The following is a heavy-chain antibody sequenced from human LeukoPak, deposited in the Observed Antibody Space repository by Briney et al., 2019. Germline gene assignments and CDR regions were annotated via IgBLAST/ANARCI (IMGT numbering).Heavy chain of an antibody. D-gene: IGHD7-27*01. CDR1: GVTFSNAW. CDR2: IKSKTEGGTT. Sequence: RGSLRLSCAASGVTFSNAWMSWVRHAPRGGLERGVGIKSKTEGGTTDSAAPVKGRFTISRDDSKNTLYLRMNSLKTEDTAVYYCTTDWDYYYYYYKDVWGKGTTVTVSS. J-gene: IGHJ6*03. V-gene: IGHV3-15*01. CDR3: TTDWDYYYYYYKDV.